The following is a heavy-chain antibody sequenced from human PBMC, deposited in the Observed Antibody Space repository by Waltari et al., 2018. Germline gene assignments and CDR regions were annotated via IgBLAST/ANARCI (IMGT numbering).Heavy chain of an antibody. Sequence: EVQLVESGGGLLHPGGSLRLSCAASGFTFSTYGMAWVRQAPGKGLGLGSGIASGGGPTYYADSVKGRFTISRDDSKNTLFLQMDSLRAEDTAIYYCAKDIVAAIWAFDHWGQGALVTVSS. CDR2: IASGGGPT. J-gene: IGHJ4*02. CDR3: AKDIVAAIWAFDH. CDR1: GFTFSTYG. D-gene: IGHD5-12*01. V-gene: IGHV3-23*04.